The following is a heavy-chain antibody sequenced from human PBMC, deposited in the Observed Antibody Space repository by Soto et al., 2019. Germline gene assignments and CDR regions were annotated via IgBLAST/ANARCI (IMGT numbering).Heavy chain of an antibody. J-gene: IGHJ2*01. CDR1: GFTFSSHY. D-gene: IGHD3-22*01. V-gene: IGHV3-53*01. CDR3: ARDRYSYDSRAYQGVDWYFDL. Sequence: PGGSLRLSCAASGFTFSSHYMNWVRQAPGKGLEWVAVIYSGGATYYADSVKGRFTISRDDSKNTLFLHMNSLRAADTAVYYCARDRYSYDSRAYQGVDWYFDLWGRGTLVTVSS. CDR2: IYSGGAT.